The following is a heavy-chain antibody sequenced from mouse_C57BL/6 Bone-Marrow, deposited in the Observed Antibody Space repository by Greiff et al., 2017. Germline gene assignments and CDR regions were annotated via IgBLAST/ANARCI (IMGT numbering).Heavy chain of an antibody. CDR3: ARGITTVHFDY. D-gene: IGHD1-1*01. CDR1: GYTFTSYW. CDR2: IDPSDSET. V-gene: IGHV1-52*01. Sequence: QVQLQQPGAELVRPGSSVKLSCKASGYTFTSYWMHWVKQRPIQGLEWIGNIDPSDSETHYNQKFKDKATLTVDKSSSTAYMQLSSLASEDSAVYCCARGITTVHFDYWGQGTTLTVSS. J-gene: IGHJ2*01.